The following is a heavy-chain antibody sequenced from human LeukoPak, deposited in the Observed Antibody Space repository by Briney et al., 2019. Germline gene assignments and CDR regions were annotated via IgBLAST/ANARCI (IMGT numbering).Heavy chain of an antibody. D-gene: IGHD5-24*01. V-gene: IGHV4-34*12. CDR2: IIHSGST. CDR3: ARQGWLPLDY. Sequence: SETLSLTCAVYGGSFSGYYWSWIRQPPGKGLEWIGEIIHSGSTNYNPSLKSRVTISEDTSKNQFSLKLSSVTAADTAVYYCARQGWLPLDYWGQGTLVTVSS. J-gene: IGHJ4*02. CDR1: GGSFSGYY.